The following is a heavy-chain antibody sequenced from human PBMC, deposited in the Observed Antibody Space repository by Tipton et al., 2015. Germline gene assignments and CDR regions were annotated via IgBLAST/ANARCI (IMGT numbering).Heavy chain of an antibody. D-gene: IGHD5-12*01. CDR2: IKQDGSEK. CDR1: GFTFSHFW. V-gene: IGHV3-7*01. CDR3: ARSANSGYDWVLSLNKRFDS. Sequence: SLRLSCAASGFTFSHFWMSWVRQAPGKGLEWVANIKQDGSEKYYVDSVKGRFTISRDNAKNSLDLQMNSLRAEDTAVYYCARSANSGYDWVLSLNKRFDSWGQGTLVTVSS. J-gene: IGHJ4*02.